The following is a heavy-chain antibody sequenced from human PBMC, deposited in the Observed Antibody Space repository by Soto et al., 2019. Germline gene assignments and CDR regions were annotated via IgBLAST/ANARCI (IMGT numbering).Heavy chain of an antibody. CDR2: INPYSGGA. J-gene: IGHJ5*02. CDR3: ARVIRGAYYNSPLDT. CDR1: GYTFTGYF. V-gene: IGHV1-2*02. Sequence: ASVKVSRKASGYTFTGYFMHWVRQAPGQGLEWMGWINPYSGGADYAQSFQGRVTMTRDTAISTVYMELSRLRFDDTAVYYCARVIRGAYYNSPLDTGGQGTVVTVSS. D-gene: IGHD3-10*01.